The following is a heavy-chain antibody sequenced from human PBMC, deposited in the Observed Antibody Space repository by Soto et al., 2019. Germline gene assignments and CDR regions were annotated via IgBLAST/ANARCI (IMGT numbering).Heavy chain of an antibody. CDR3: ARDRVMRGNAYYYGMDV. J-gene: IGHJ6*02. CDR1: GGTFSSFA. CDR2: IVPMFAAP. D-gene: IGHD2-21*01. V-gene: IGHV1-69*12. Sequence: QVLLVQSGAEVKKPGSSVRVSRKTSGGTFSSFAISWVRLAPGQGLEWRGVIVPMFAAPTYAQKFRGRVSITAEESTRTAYMELSRLRSDDTAVSYCARDRVMRGNAYYYGMDVWGQGTTVTVSS.